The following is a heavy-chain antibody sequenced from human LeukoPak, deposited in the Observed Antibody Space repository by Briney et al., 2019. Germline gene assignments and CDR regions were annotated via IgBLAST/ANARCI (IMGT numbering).Heavy chain of an antibody. CDR3: ARDQMSGSFSDFDY. Sequence: GGSLRLSCAASGFTFNRYGMHWVRQAPGKGLEWVAVISHDGSKKYHADSVKGRFTISRDNSKNTLYMQMSSLSAEDTAIYYCARDQMSGSFSDFDYWGQGTLVTVSS. J-gene: IGHJ4*02. CDR2: ISHDGSKK. V-gene: IGHV3-30*03. CDR1: GFTFNRYG. D-gene: IGHD1-26*01.